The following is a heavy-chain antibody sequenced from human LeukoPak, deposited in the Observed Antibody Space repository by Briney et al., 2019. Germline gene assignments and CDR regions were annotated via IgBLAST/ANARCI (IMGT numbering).Heavy chain of an antibody. CDR3: ARLQYNWNYSDY. J-gene: IGHJ4*02. D-gene: IGHD1-20*01. Sequence: SETLSLTCAVYGGSFSGYYWSWIRQPPGKGLEWIGEINHSGSTNYNPSLKSRVTISVDTSKNRFSLKLSSVTAADTAVYYCARLQYNWNYSDYWGQGTLVTVSS. CDR2: INHSGST. CDR1: GGSFSGYY. V-gene: IGHV4-34*01.